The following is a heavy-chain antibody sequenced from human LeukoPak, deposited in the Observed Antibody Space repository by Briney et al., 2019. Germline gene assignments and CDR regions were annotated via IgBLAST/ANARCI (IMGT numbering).Heavy chain of an antibody. CDR3: ARITSYDYVSGSYRQEWFDP. J-gene: IGHJ5*02. D-gene: IGHD3-16*02. V-gene: IGHV4-38-2*01. Sequence: PSETLSLTCAVSGYSISSGYYWGWIRQPPGKGLEWIGSIYHSGSTYYNPSLKSRVTISVDTSQNQFSLKLSSVTAADTAVYYCARITSYDYVSGSYRQEWFDPWGQGTLVTVSS. CDR2: IYHSGST. CDR1: GYSISSGYY.